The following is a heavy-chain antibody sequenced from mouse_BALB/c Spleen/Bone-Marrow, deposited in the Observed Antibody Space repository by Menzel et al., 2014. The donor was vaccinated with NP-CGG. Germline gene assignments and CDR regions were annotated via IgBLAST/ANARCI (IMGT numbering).Heavy chain of an antibody. J-gene: IGHJ4*01. V-gene: IGHV3-8*02. CDR3: ARFRTTGAMDY. CDR1: GDSITSGY. CDR2: ISYSGST. Sequence: EVQVVESGPSLVKPSQTLSLTCSVTGDSITSGYWNWIRKFPGNKLEYMGYISYSGSTYYNPSLRSRISITRDTSKNQYYLQLNSVTTEDTATHYCARFRTTGAMDYWGQGTSVTVSS.